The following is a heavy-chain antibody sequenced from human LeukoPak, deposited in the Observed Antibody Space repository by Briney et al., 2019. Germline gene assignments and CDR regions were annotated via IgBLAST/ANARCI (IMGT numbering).Heavy chain of an antibody. V-gene: IGHV1-8*01. D-gene: IGHD3-22*01. Sequence: GASVKVSCKASGYTFTSYDINWVRQATGQGLEWKGWMNPNSGNTGYAQKFQGRVTMTRNTSISTAYMELSSLRSEDTAVYYCARGHDSSGYYFYYYYYMDVWGKGTTVTISS. CDR3: ARGHDSSGYYFYYYYYMDV. CDR2: MNPNSGNT. J-gene: IGHJ6*03. CDR1: GYTFTSYD.